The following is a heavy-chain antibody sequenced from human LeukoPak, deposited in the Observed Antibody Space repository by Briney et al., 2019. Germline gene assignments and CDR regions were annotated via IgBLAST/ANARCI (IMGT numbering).Heavy chain of an antibody. Sequence: QPGMSLRLFCAASGLTFSSYAMLGVRQATGKGLVWVAVISYDGSNKYYAHSVKGRFTTSRDNSKTTLYMQMNSLRAEGTAVYYCARDLHEFWYYYDSSGYTLDYWGQRTPVTASS. CDR3: ARDLHEFWYYYDSSGYTLDY. CDR1: GLTFSSYA. CDR2: ISYDGSNK. V-gene: IGHV3-30*01. J-gene: IGHJ4*02. D-gene: IGHD3-22*01.